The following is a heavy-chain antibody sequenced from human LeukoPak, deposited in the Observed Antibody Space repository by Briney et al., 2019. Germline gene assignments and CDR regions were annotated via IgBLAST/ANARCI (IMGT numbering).Heavy chain of an antibody. Sequence: PGRSLRLPCAASGFTFSSYGMHWVRQAPGKGLEWVAVISYDGSNKYYADSVKGRFTISRDNSKNTLYLQMNSLRAEDTAVYYCAKGPVGDAFDIWGQGTMVTVSS. CDR2: ISYDGSNK. CDR1: GFTFSSYG. D-gene: IGHD2-2*01. V-gene: IGHV3-30*18. CDR3: AKGPVGDAFDI. J-gene: IGHJ3*02.